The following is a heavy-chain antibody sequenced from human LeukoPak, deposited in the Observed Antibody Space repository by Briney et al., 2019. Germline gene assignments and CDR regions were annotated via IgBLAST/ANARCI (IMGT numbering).Heavy chain of an antibody. Sequence: PSETLSLTCTVSGGSISSYYWSWIRQPPGKGLEWIGYIYYSGSTNYNPSLKSRVTISVDTFKNQFSLKLSSVTAADTAVYYCARALRNYSNYLFDYWGQGTLVTVSS. V-gene: IGHV4-59*01. J-gene: IGHJ4*02. CDR1: GGSISSYY. CDR2: IYYSGST. D-gene: IGHD4-11*01. CDR3: ARALRNYSNYLFDY.